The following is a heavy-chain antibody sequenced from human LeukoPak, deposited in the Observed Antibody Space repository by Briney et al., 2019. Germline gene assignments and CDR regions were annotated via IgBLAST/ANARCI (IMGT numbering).Heavy chain of an antibody. CDR1: GGSISSSSYY. D-gene: IGHD3-10*01. CDR2: IYDSGST. Sequence: SETLSLTCTASGGSISSSSYYWGWIRQPPGKGLEWIGSIYDSGSTYYNPSLKSRVTISVDTSKKQFSLKLSSVTAADTAVYYCVGGSGTDFDYWGQGTLVTVSS. V-gene: IGHV4-39*01. J-gene: IGHJ4*02. CDR3: VGGSGTDFDY.